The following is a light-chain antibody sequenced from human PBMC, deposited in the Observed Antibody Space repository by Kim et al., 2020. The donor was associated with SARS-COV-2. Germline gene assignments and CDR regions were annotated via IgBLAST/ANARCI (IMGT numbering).Light chain of an antibody. J-gene: IGLJ3*02. V-gene: IGLV3-19*01. CDR3: CSRDSNSDYVMV. Sequence: SSELTQDPAVSVALGQTVRITCQGDSLRSYYASWYQQKTGQAPELVMSGKNWRPSGIPDRFSGSTSGNTASLTITGAQAEDEADYYCCSRDSNSDYVMVFGGGTQLTVL. CDR1: SLRSYY. CDR2: GKN.